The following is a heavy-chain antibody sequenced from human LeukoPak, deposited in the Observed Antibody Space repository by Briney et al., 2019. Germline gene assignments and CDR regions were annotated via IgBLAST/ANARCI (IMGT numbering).Heavy chain of an antibody. Sequence: PSETLSLTCTVSSDSIYSSNYYWGWIRQPPGKGLEWIGSIYYSGSTYYNSSLKSRVTISVDTSKNQFSLKLSSLTAADTAVYYCARAAYCGGDCYLFDYWGQGTLVTVSS. CDR2: IYYSGST. J-gene: IGHJ4*02. CDR1: SDSIYSSNYY. CDR3: ARAAYCGGDCYLFDY. D-gene: IGHD2-21*02. V-gene: IGHV4-39*01.